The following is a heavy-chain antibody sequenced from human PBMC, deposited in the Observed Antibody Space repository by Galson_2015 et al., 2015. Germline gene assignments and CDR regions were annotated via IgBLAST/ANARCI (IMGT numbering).Heavy chain of an antibody. CDR1: GFTFSSYA. D-gene: IGHD3-10*01. CDR2: ISYDGSSK. Sequence: SLRLSCAASGFTFSSYAMHWVRQAPGKGLEWVAVISYDGSSKYYADSVKGRFTISRDNSKNTLYLQMNSLRAEDTAVYYCARDLPITMVRGGGDYWGQGTLVTVSS. CDR3: ARDLPITMVRGGGDY. J-gene: IGHJ4*02. V-gene: IGHV3-30-3*01.